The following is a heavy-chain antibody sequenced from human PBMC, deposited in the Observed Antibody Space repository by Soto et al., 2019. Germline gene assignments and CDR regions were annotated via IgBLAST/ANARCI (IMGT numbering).Heavy chain of an antibody. CDR1: GGSISSGGYY. V-gene: IGHV4-31*03. J-gene: IGHJ5*02. Sequence: PSETLSLTCTVSGGSISSGGYYWSWIRQHPGKGLGWIGYIYYSGSTYYNPSLKSRVTISVDTSKNQFSLKLSSVTAADTAVYYCAREASLGAAAGLYNWFDPWGQGTLVTVPS. D-gene: IGHD6-13*01. CDR3: AREASLGAAAGLYNWFDP. CDR2: IYYSGST.